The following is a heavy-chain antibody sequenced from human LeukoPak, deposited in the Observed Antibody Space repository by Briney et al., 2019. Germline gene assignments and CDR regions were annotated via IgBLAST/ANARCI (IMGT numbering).Heavy chain of an antibody. CDR2: ISVSNNYR. CDR3: ARDATMVPLYYYYYMDV. J-gene: IGHJ6*03. V-gene: IGHV3-21*01. Sequence: GGSLRLSCVASGFSFSNYSMNWVRQAPGKGLEWVSSISVSNNYRNYTDSVKGRFTISRDNAKNSLYLQMNSLRAEDTAVYYCARDATMVPLYYYYYMDVWGKGTTVTVSS. D-gene: IGHD3-10*01. CDR1: GFSFSNYS.